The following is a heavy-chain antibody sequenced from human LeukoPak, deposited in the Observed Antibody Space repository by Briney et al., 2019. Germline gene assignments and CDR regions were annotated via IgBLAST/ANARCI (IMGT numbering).Heavy chain of an antibody. CDR3: ARVRVRATVRDY. V-gene: IGHV1-69*04. Sequence: SVKVSCKASGGTFSSYAISWVRQAPGQGLEWMGRIIPILGIANYAQKFQGRVTITADKSTSTAYMELSSLRSEDTAVYYCARVRVRATVRDYWGQGTLVTVSS. CDR1: GGTFSSYA. D-gene: IGHD1-26*01. J-gene: IGHJ4*02. CDR2: IIPILGIA.